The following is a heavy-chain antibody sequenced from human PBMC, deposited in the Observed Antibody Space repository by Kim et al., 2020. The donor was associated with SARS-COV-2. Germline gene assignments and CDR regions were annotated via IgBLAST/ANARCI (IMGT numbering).Heavy chain of an antibody. Sequence: SETLSLTCTVSGGSISSYYWSWIRQPAGKGLEWIGRIYTSGSTNYNPSLKSRVTMSVDTSKNQFSLKLSSVTAADTAVYYCASEITPYYYGSGSDYTPQYFQLWGQGTLVTVSS. J-gene: IGHJ1*01. CDR1: GGSISSYY. V-gene: IGHV4-4*07. CDR2: IYTSGST. D-gene: IGHD3-10*01. CDR3: ASEITPYYYGSGSDYTPQYFQL.